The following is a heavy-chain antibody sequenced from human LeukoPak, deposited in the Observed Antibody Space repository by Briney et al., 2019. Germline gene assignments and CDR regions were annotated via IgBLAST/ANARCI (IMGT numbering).Heavy chain of an antibody. CDR3: AREYSNSSASSRYFDY. CDR2: IYTSGNT. J-gene: IGHJ4*02. CDR1: GGSISSYY. V-gene: IGHV4-4*07. D-gene: IGHD6-6*01. Sequence: SETLSLTCTVSGGSISSYYWSWIRQPAGKGLEWIGRIYTSGNTNYSPSAKSRVTMSVDTSKNQFSLELSSVTAADTAVYSRAREYSNSSASSRYFDYWGQGTLVTVSS.